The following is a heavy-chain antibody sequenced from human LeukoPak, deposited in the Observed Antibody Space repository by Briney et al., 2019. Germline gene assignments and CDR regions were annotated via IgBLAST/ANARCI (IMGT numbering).Heavy chain of an antibody. CDR1: GFTFDDYA. J-gene: IGHJ4*02. CDR2: ISWNSGSI. D-gene: IGHD6-19*01. CDR3: AKGQYSSGWYVFDY. V-gene: IGHV3-9*01. Sequence: PGGSPRLSCAASGFTFDDYAMHWVRQAPGKGLEWVSGISWNSGSIGYADSVKGRFTISRDNAKNSLYLQMNSLRAEDTALYYCAKGQYSSGWYVFDYWGQGTLVTVSS.